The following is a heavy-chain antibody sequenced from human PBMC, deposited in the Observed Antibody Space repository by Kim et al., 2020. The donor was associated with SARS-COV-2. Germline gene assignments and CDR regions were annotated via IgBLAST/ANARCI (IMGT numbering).Heavy chain of an antibody. CDR1: GYTFINYG. Sequence: ASVKVSCKASGYTFINYGVSWVRQAPGQGLEWMGWISAYNGNTNYAQNFQGRITMTTDTSTNIAYMEVRSLRSDDTAVYYCAKAGKFGGDRFDPWGQGTLVTVSS. CDR2: ISAYNGNT. CDR3: AKAGKFGGDRFDP. D-gene: IGHD3-10*01. V-gene: IGHV1-18*01. J-gene: IGHJ5*02.